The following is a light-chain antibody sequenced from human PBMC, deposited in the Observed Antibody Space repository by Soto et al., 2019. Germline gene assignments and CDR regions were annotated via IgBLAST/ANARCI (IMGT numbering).Light chain of an antibody. V-gene: IGKV1-5*01. CDR1: QIIYNW. CDR2: GAS. J-gene: IGKJ1*01. Sequence: DSQMTQSPSTLSASVGDRFTITCLAIQIIYNWLAWYQQKPWKAPKLLISGASTLEGGVPSRFSGSGSGTEFTLTISNLQHDDFANYYCQHYNSYFPWMFGQGTKVDIK. CDR3: QHYNSYFPWM.